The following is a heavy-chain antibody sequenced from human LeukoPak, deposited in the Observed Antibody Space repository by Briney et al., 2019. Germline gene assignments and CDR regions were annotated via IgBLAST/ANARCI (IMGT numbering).Heavy chain of an antibody. V-gene: IGHV3-53*01. D-gene: IGHD6-13*01. CDR1: GFTVNSNY. J-gene: IGHJ4*02. CDR3: ARVDSSSWSPSFDY. Sequence: PGGSLRLSCAASGFTVNSNYMSWVRQAPGKGLEWVSVIYSGGSTYYADSVKGRFTISRDNSKNTLYLQMDSLRAEDTAVYYCARVDSSSWSPSFDYWGQGTLVTVSS. CDR2: IYSGGST.